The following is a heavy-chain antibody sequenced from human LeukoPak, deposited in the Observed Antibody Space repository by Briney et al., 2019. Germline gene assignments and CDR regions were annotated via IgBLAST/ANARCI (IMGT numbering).Heavy chain of an antibody. Sequence: GGSLRLSCAASGFTFSSYGMSWVRLAPGKGLEWVSAISGSGGSTYYADSVKGRFTISRDNSKNTLYLQMNSLRAEDTAVYYCAKGTMIVVVEYYFDYWGQGTLVTVSS. D-gene: IGHD3-22*01. CDR2: ISGSGGST. CDR1: GFTFSSYG. V-gene: IGHV3-23*01. CDR3: AKGTMIVVVEYYFDY. J-gene: IGHJ4*02.